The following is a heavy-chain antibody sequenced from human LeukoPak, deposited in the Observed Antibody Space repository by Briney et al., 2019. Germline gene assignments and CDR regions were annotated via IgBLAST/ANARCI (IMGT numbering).Heavy chain of an antibody. J-gene: IGHJ3*02. V-gene: IGHV4-39*07. CDR1: GGSISSSTYY. CDR3: ARGEYNWNDGYGAFDI. Sequence: KASETLSLTCTVSGGSISSSTYYWGWIRQPPGKGLEWIGSIYYSGSTNYNPSLKSRVTISVDTSKNQFSLKLSSVTAADTAVYYCARGEYNWNDGYGAFDIWGQGTLVTVSS. D-gene: IGHD1-1*01. CDR2: IYYSGST.